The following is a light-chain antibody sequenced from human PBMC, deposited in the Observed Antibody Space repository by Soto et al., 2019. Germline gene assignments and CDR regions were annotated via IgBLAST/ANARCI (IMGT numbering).Light chain of an antibody. CDR3: QQLFDSPIT. CDR1: QVISTS. J-gene: IGKJ5*01. V-gene: IGKV1-9*01. Sequence: IQMTQSPSTLSASVGDRVTITCRASQVISTSLTWYQLKPDKAPKLLIYAASTLESGVPSSVSATVSGTEFSLTITSLHPEDFATYYCQQLFDSPITFGQGTRLEI. CDR2: AAS.